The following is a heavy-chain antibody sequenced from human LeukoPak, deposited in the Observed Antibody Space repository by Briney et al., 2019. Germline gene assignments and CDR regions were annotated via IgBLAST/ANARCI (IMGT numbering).Heavy chain of an antibody. D-gene: IGHD3-10*01. J-gene: IGHJ5*02. CDR2: IYPSDSDT. V-gene: IGHV5-51*01. CDR1: GYSFTSYW. Sequence: GESLKISGKGSGYSFTSYWIAWVRQMPGKGRDWIGIIYPSDSDTRYSPSFQGQVTMSADKSINTAYLQWSSLKASDSAMYYCARLGYGSGRPNWFDPWGQGTLVTVSS. CDR3: ARLGYGSGRPNWFDP.